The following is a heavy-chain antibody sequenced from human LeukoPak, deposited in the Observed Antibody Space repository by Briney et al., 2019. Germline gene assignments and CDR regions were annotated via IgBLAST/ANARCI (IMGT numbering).Heavy chain of an antibody. CDR2: IKPDGSDK. Sequence: GGSLRLSCAASGFTFSIYWMNWVRQAPGKGLEWVANIKPDGSDKYYVDSVKGRFTVSRDNAKNSLYLQMNSLRAEDTAVYYCAKGGDHWGQGTLVTVSS. V-gene: IGHV3-7*01. CDR1: GFTFSIYW. CDR3: AKGGDH. J-gene: IGHJ4*02. D-gene: IGHD3-16*01.